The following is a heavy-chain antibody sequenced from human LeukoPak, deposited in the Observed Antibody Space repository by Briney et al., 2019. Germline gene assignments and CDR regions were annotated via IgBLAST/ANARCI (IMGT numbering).Heavy chain of an antibody. CDR2: INPSGGST. D-gene: IGHD3-22*01. V-gene: IGHV1-46*01. Sequence: VSVKVSCKASGYTFTSYYMHWVRQAPGQGLEWMGIINPSGGSTSYAQKLQGRVTMTRDTSTSTVYMELSSLRSEDTAVYYCARDSSIPYYYDSSGYPRKLNWFDPWGQGTLVTVSS. J-gene: IGHJ5*02. CDR3: ARDSSIPYYYDSSGYPRKLNWFDP. CDR1: GYTFTSYY.